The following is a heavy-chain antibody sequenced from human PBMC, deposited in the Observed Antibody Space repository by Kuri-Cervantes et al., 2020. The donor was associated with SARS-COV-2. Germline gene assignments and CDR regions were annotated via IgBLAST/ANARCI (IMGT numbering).Heavy chain of an antibody. CDR3: ARGLRRRYFDL. CDR1: GGTFSSYA. D-gene: IGHD4-17*01. Sequence: ASVKVSCKASGGTFSSYAISWVRQAPGQGLEWMGRISAYNGNTNYAQKFQGRVTMTTDRSTTTAYMELSSLRSEDTAVYYCARGLRRRYFDLWGRGTLVTVSS. J-gene: IGHJ2*01. CDR2: ISAYNGNT. V-gene: IGHV1-18*01.